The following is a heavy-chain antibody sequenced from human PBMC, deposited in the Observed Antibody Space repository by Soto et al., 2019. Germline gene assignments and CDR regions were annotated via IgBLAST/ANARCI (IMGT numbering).Heavy chain of an antibody. Sequence: QVQLQESGPGLVKPSGTLSLTCAVSGGSISSSNWWSWVRQSPRKGLEWIGEIYHSGSTNYNPSLQSRVTIAVDKSKNQISLKLSSVTAADTAVYHCARVSIAAAGTYDYWGQGTLVTVSS. CDR1: GGSISSSNW. D-gene: IGHD6-13*01. CDR3: ARVSIAAAGTYDY. CDR2: IYHSGST. V-gene: IGHV4-4*02. J-gene: IGHJ4*02.